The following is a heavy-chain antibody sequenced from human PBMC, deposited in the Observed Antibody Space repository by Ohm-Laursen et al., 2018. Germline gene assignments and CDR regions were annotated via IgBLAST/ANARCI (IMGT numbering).Heavy chain of an antibody. D-gene: IGHD4-17*01. Sequence: SLRLSCAASGFTFSSYWMSWVRQAPGKGLEWVANIKQDGSEKYYVDSVKGRFTISRDNAKNSLYLQMNSLRAEDTAVYYCARDDYGDGRLLDYWGQGTLVTVSS. CDR2: IKQDGSEK. CDR1: GFTFSSYW. J-gene: IGHJ4*02. V-gene: IGHV3-7*01. CDR3: ARDDYGDGRLLDY.